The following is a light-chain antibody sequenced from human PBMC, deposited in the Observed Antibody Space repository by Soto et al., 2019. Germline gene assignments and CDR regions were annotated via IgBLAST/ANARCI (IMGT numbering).Light chain of an antibody. CDR1: QSISSW. J-gene: IGKJ1*01. Sequence: DIQMTQSPSTLSASVGDRFTITCRAIQSISSWLAWYQQKPGKSPNVLIYDASSLESGVPSRFSGSGSGTEFSLTISSLQPDDFATYYCQQYNHYWTFGQGTKVDIK. V-gene: IGKV1-5*01. CDR3: QQYNHYWT. CDR2: DAS.